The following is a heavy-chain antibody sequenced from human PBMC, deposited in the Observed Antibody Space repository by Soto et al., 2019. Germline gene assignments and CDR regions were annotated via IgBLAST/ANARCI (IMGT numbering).Heavy chain of an antibody. CDR3: ATDLHWPNY. CDR1: QISFSSYW. V-gene: IGHV3-7*01. Sequence: EEQLVESGGGLVQPGGSLKLSCVVSQISFSSYWMTWVRQAPGKGLEFVANINQDGSEKYYEDSVKGRFTISRDNTKNSLYLHMNSLRAEDTAVYSCATDLHWPNYWGHGNLVALSS. J-gene: IGHJ4*01. D-gene: IGHD1-1*01. CDR2: INQDGSEK.